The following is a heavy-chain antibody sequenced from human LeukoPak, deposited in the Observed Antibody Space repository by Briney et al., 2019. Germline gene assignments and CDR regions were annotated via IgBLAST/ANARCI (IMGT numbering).Heavy chain of an antibody. CDR2: ISYDGSNK. CDR1: GFTFSSYA. D-gene: IGHD2-2*02. V-gene: IGHV3-30*04. Sequence: GRSLRLSCAASGFTFSSYAMHWVRQAPGKGLEWVAVISYDGSNKYYADSVKGRFTISRDNSKNTLYLQMNSLKTEDTAVYYCTTRAYCSSTSCYSFDYWGQGTLVTVSS. J-gene: IGHJ4*02. CDR3: TTRAYCSSTSCYSFDY.